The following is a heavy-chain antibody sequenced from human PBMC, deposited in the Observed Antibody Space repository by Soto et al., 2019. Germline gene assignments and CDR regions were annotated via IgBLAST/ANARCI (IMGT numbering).Heavy chain of an antibody. V-gene: IGHV4-59*08. CDR1: GGSISSYF. Sequence: PSETLSLTCTVSGGSISSYFWSWIRQPPGKGLEWIGYIYYSGGTNYNPSLKSRVTISVDTSKNQFSLKLNSVTAADTAVYYCARHRGSGWYFYFDYWGQGTLVTVSS. D-gene: IGHD6-19*01. J-gene: IGHJ4*02. CDR3: ARHRGSGWYFYFDY. CDR2: IYYSGGT.